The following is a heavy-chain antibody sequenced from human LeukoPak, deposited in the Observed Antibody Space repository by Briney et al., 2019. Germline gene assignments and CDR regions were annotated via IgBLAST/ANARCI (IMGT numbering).Heavy chain of an antibody. CDR1: GGSISSGGYY. J-gene: IGHJ3*02. CDR2: IYYSGST. D-gene: IGHD3-22*01. V-gene: IGHV4-31*03. CDR3: ARGSLTYYDSSGNYDRAFDI. Sequence: PSQTLSLTCTVSGGSISSGGYYWSWIRQHPGKGLEWIGYIYYSGSTYYNPSLKSRVAISVDTSKNQFSLKLSSVTAADTAVYYCARGSLTYYDSSGNYDRAFDIWGQGTMVTVSS.